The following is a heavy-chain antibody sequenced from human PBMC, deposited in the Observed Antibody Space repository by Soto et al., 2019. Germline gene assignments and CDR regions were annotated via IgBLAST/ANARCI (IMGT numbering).Heavy chain of an antibody. CDR1: GGSISSGGYY. J-gene: IGHJ6*03. CDR2: IYYSGST. D-gene: IGHD3-16*02. Sequence: SETLSLTCTVSGGSISSGGYYWSWIRQHPGKGLEWIGYIYYSGSTYYNPSLKSRVTISVDTSKNQFSLKLSSVTAADTAVYYCARRYTDYYYYYMHVWGKGTTVTVSS. V-gene: IGHV4-31*03. CDR3: ARRYTDYYYYYMHV.